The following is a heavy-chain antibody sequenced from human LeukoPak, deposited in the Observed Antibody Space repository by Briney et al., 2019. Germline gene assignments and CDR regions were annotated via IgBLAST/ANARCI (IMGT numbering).Heavy chain of an antibody. Sequence: GGPLRLSCAASGFPFSSYGMHWVRPAPGKGLEWVAFIRYDGTNKYYEDSVKGRFSISRDNSKNTLYLQMNSLRAEDTAVYYCANANDYWGQGTLVTVSS. J-gene: IGHJ4*02. CDR3: ANANDY. V-gene: IGHV3-30*02. CDR1: GFPFSSYG. CDR2: IRYDGTNK.